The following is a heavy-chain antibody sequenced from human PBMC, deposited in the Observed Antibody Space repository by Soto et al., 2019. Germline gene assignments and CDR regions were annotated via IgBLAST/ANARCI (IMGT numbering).Heavy chain of an antibody. D-gene: IGHD6-13*01. CDR1: GYSFTSYW. Sequence: GESLKISCKGSGYSFTSYWIGWVRQMPGKGLEWMGIIYPGDSDTRYSPSFQGQVTISADKSISTAYLQWSSLKASDTAMYYCASHSSSWLGHSYGMDVWGQGTTVTVSS. J-gene: IGHJ6*02. V-gene: IGHV5-51*01. CDR2: IYPGDSDT. CDR3: ASHSSSWLGHSYGMDV.